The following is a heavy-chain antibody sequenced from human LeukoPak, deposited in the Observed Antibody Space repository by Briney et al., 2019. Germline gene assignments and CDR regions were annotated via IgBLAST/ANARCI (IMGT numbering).Heavy chain of an antibody. D-gene: IGHD3-10*01. Sequence: GGSLRLSCAASGFTFNSYWMSWVRQAPGKGLEWVANIKQDGSEKYYVDSVKGRFTISRDNAKNSLYLQMNSLRAEDTAVYYCARSRFGDLDPWGQGTLVTVSS. J-gene: IGHJ5*02. CDR1: GFTFNSYW. V-gene: IGHV3-7*01. CDR2: IKQDGSEK. CDR3: ARSRFGDLDP.